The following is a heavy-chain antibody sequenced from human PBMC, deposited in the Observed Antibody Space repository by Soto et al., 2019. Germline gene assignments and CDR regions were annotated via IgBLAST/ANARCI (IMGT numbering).Heavy chain of an antibody. CDR2: IDSSSSFI. V-gene: IGHV3-21*06. D-gene: IGHD3-10*01. Sequence: GGSLSLFSASPGFTFLGHAINLVRQAPGKGLEWISSIDSSSSFIYYADSVKGRFIISRDNAKNSVFLHMSSLRADDTAVYYCARDPLWFGEIGYFDYWGQGP. CDR3: ARDPLWFGEIGYFDY. CDR1: GFTFLGHA. J-gene: IGHJ4*02.